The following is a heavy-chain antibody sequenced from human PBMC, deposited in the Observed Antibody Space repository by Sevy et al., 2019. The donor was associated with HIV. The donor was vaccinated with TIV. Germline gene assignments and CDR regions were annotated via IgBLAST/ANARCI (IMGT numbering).Heavy chain of an antibody. CDR2: IKQDGSEK. Sequence: GGSLRLSCPASGFILGSYWMSWVRQAPGKGLEWVANIKQDGSEKYYVDSVKDRFTISRDNAKNSLYLQMNSLRAEDTAVYYCARGGGGEDYWGQGTLVTVSS. J-gene: IGHJ4*02. CDR3: ARGGGGEDY. V-gene: IGHV3-7*01. CDR1: GFILGSYW.